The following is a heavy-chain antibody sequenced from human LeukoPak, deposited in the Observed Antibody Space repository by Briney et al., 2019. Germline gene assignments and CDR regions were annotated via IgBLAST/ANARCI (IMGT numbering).Heavy chain of an antibody. CDR3: ARGSNVGSGVVFQTNFDY. D-gene: IGHD3-3*01. Sequence: GGSLRLSCAASGFTFSSFEMNWVRQAPGKGLEWVSYICRSGTNIYYPDSVKGRFTISRDNAKNSLYLQMNSLRAEDTAVYYCARGSNVGSGVVFQTNFDYWGQGNLVTVSS. CDR1: GFTFSSFE. V-gene: IGHV3-48*03. J-gene: IGHJ4*02. CDR2: ICRSGTNI.